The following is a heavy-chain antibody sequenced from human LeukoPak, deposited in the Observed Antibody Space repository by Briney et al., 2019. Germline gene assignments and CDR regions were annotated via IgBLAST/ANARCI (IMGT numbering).Heavy chain of an antibody. CDR1: GFTFSSYG. CDR2: IWYDGSNK. D-gene: IGHD6-19*01. V-gene: IGHV3-33*01. Sequence: PGRSLRLPCAASGFTFSSYGMHWVRQAPGKGLEWVAVIWYDGSNKYYADSVKGRFTISRDNSKNTLYLQMNSLRAEDTAVYYCARGIYCSGPIDYWGQGTLVTVSS. J-gene: IGHJ4*02. CDR3: ARGIYCSGPIDY.